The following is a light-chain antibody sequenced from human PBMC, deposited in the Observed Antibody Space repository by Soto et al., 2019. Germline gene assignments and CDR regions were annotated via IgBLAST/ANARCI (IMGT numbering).Light chain of an antibody. CDR1: QSISNSY. J-gene: IGKJ1*01. V-gene: IGKV3-20*01. CDR3: QQYSNSPEWT. Sequence: EIGLTQSPGTLSLSPGERATLSCRASQSISNSYLAWYQQKPGQAPGLLIYDASRRATGIPDRFSGSGSGTDFTLTISRLEPEDFAVYYCQQYSNSPEWTFGQGTKVDIK. CDR2: DAS.